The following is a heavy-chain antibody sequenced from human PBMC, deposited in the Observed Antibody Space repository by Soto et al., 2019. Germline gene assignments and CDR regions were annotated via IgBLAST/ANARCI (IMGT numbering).Heavy chain of an antibody. D-gene: IGHD4-17*01. CDR3: ARENYGDYYYYYMDV. CDR2: ISSSSSYI. CDR1: GFTFSSYS. J-gene: IGHJ6*03. V-gene: IGHV3-21*01. Sequence: ESGGGLVKPGGSLRLSCAASGFTFSSYSMNWVRQAPGKGLEWVSSISSSSSYIYYADSVKGRFTISRDNAKNSLYLQMNSLRAEDTAVYYCARENYGDYYYYYMDVWGKGTTVTVSS.